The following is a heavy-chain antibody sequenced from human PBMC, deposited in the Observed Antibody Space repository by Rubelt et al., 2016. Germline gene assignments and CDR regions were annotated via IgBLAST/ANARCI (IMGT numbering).Heavy chain of an antibody. Sequence: QVQLQQWGAGLLKPSETLSLTCAVYGGSFSGYYWSWIRQPPGKGLEWIGEINTSGSTNYNPSLTSRVTISVDTSKNQFSLKLSAVTAADTAVYCCARGDIAAAGAPFDYWGQGTLVTVSS. V-gene: IGHV4-34*01. CDR3: ARGDIAAAGAPFDY. CDR2: INTSGST. D-gene: IGHD6-13*01. CDR1: GGSFSGYY. J-gene: IGHJ4*02.